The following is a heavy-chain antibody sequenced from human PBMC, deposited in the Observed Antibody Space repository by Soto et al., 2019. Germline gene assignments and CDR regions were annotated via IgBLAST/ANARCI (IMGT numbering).Heavy chain of an antibody. Sequence: DVQLLESGGGSVHPGGSLRLACAGSGFRFSDYSMNWVRQAPGKGLELVSYITSSGDTTYYADSVKGRFTVSRDNAKNSLFLQMNGLRDEDTAVYYCARVRKGSTVTSWGQGTLVTVSS. CDR3: ARVRKGSTVTS. CDR1: GFRFSDYS. J-gene: IGHJ4*02. CDR2: ITSSGDTT. V-gene: IGHV3-48*02. D-gene: IGHD4-17*01.